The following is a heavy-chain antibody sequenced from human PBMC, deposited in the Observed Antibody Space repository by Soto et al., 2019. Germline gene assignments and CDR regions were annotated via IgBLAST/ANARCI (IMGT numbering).Heavy chain of an antibody. CDR2: IYWDDDK. D-gene: IGHD2-15*01. Sequence: QITLKESGPTLVKPTQTRTLTCTFSGFSLSTSGMGVGWIRQPPGKALEWLALIYWDDDKRYSPSLKSRLTITKDTSKNQVVLTMTNMDPVDTATYYCAHRRAYCTGGSCYSIWFDPWGQGTLVTVSS. V-gene: IGHV2-5*02. CDR1: GFSLSTSGMG. J-gene: IGHJ5*02. CDR3: AHRRAYCTGGSCYSIWFDP.